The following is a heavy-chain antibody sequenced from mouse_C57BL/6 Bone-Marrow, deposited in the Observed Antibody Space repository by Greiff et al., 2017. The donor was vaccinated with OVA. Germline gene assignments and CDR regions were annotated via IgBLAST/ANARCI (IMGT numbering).Heavy chain of an antibody. CDR1: GYSFTGYY. Sequence: EVQLQQSGPELVKPGASVKISCKASGYSFTGYYMNWVKQSPEKSLEWIGEINPSTGGTTYNQKFKAKATLTVDKSSSTAYMQLKSLTSEDSAVYYCARDSNYRYHAMDYWGQGTSVTVSS. CDR3: ARDSNYRYHAMDY. D-gene: IGHD2-5*01. CDR2: INPSTGGT. J-gene: IGHJ4*01. V-gene: IGHV1-42*01.